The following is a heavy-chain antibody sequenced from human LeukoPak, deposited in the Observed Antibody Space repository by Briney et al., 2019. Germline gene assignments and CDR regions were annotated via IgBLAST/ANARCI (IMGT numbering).Heavy chain of an antibody. V-gene: IGHV3-30*04. CDR2: ISYDGSNK. CDR3: ARDKSSPWIGYYYYGMDV. CDR1: GFTFSSYA. Sequence: GGSLRLSCAASGFTFSSYAMHWVRQAPGKGLEWVAVISYDGSNKYYADSVKGRFTISRDNSKNTLYLQMNSLRAEDTAVYYCARDKSSPWIGYYYYGMDVWGQGTTVTVSS. D-gene: IGHD3-3*01. J-gene: IGHJ6*02.